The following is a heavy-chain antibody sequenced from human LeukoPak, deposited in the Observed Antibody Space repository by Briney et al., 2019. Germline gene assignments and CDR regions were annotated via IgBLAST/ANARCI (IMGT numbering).Heavy chain of an antibody. J-gene: IGHJ3*02. V-gene: IGHV3-11*01. CDR3: ARVYMVQGDFDAFDI. CDR2: ISSSGSTI. CDR1: GFTFSDYY. D-gene: IGHD3-10*01. Sequence: GGSLRLSCAASGFTFSDYYMSWIRQAPGKGLEWVSYISSSGSTIYYADSVRGRFTISRDNAKNPLYLQMNSLRAEDTAVYYCARVYMVQGDFDAFDIWGQGTMVTVSS.